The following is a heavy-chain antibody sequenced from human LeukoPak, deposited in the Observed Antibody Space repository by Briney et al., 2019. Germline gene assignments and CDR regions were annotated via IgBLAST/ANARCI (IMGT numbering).Heavy chain of an antibody. Sequence: SQTLSLTCTVSGGSVSSGSYHWSWIRQPAGEGLEWIGRIYTNGITHYNPSLKSRVTMSIDTSKNQFSLKLSSVTAADTAVYYCARDPVGHCSGGSCPPGYYYGMDVWGQGTTVTVSS. V-gene: IGHV4-61*02. CDR3: ARDPVGHCSGGSCPPGYYYGMDV. J-gene: IGHJ6*02. D-gene: IGHD2-15*01. CDR1: GGSVSSGSYH. CDR2: IYTNGIT.